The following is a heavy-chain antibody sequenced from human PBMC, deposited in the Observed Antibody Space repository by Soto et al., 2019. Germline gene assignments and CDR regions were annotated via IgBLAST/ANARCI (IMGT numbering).Heavy chain of an antibody. CDR3: ATVGYSDGYPHYYYYYGMDV. Sequence: ASVKVSCKASGYTFTSYYMHWVRQAPGQGLEWMGIINPSGGSTSYAQKFQGRVTMTRDTSTSTVYMELSSLRSEDTAVYYCATVGYSDGYPHYYYYYGMDVWGQGTRVTVSS. CDR1: GYTFTSYY. D-gene: IGHD5-18*01. V-gene: IGHV1-46*01. J-gene: IGHJ6*02. CDR2: INPSGGST.